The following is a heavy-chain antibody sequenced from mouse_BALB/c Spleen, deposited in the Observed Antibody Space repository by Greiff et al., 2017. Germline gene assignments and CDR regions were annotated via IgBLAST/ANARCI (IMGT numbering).Heavy chain of an antibody. CDR2: ISYSGST. J-gene: IGHJ2*01. CDR1: GYSITSDYA. V-gene: IGHV3-2*02. Sequence: EVKLQESGPGLVKPSQSLSLTCTVTGYSITSDYAWNWIRQLPGNKLEWMGYISYSGSTSYNPSLKSRISITRDTSKNQFFLQLNSVTTEDTATCYCARGDLDYWGQGTTLTVSS. D-gene: IGHD3-3*01. CDR3: ARGDLDY.